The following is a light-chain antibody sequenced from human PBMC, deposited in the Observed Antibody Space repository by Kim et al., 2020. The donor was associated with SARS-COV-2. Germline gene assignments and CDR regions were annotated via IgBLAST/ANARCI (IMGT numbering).Light chain of an antibody. CDR1: KLGDKY. CDR3: QAWDSSTEV. Sequence: SYELTQPPSVSVSPGRTASITCSGDKLGDKYACWYQQKPGQSPVVLIYQDSKRPSGIPERFSGSNSGNTATLTISGTQAMDEADYYCQAWDSSTEVFGTGTKVTVL. CDR2: QDS. V-gene: IGLV3-1*01. J-gene: IGLJ1*01.